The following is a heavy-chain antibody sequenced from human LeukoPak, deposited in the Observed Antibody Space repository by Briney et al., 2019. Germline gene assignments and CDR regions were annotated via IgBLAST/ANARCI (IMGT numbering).Heavy chain of an antibody. V-gene: IGHV3-74*01. J-gene: IGHJ5*02. CDR1: GFTFSSYW. CDR2: IKTDGSST. D-gene: IGHD3-10*01. CDR3: ARGGDGHYL. Sequence: GGSLRLSCVASGFTFSSYWMHWVRQAPGKGLVWVSRIKTDGSSTSYADSVKGRFTISRDNAKNTLYLQMNSLRAEDTAVYYCARGGDGHYLWGQGTLVTVSS.